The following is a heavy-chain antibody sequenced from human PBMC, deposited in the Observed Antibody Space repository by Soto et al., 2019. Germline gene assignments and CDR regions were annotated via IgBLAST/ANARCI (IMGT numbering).Heavy chain of an antibody. D-gene: IGHD3-9*01. V-gene: IGHV3-30-3*01. CDR2: ISDDGSNK. Sequence: QVQLVESGGGVVQPGRSLRLSCAASGFTFSSYAMHWVRQAPGKGVEWVAVISDDGSNKYYADSVKGRFIISRDNSKNTLYLQMNSLRAEDTAVYYCARVVGGNDILTGYTHYYYYGMDVWGQGTTVTVSS. J-gene: IGHJ6*02. CDR3: ARVVGGNDILTGYTHYYYYGMDV. CDR1: GFTFSSYA.